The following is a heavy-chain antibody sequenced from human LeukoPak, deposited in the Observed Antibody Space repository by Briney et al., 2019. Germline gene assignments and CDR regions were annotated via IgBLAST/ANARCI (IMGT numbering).Heavy chain of an antibody. CDR3: ARSGYCTATSSYDGWLNP. CDR2: ISTYNGNT. D-gene: IGHD2-2*01. CDR1: GYTFTTYG. V-gene: IGHV1-18*01. Sequence: ASVKVSCKASGYTFTTYGITWVRQAPGQGLEWMGWISTYNGNTNYAQNLQGRVTMTTDTSTSTAYMVLRSLRSDDTAVYYCARSGYCTATSSYDGWLNPWGQGTLVTVSS. J-gene: IGHJ5*02.